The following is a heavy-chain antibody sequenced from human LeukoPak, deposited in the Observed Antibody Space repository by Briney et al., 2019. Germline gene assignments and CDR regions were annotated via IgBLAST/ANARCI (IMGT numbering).Heavy chain of an antibody. D-gene: IGHD3-22*01. J-gene: IGHJ4*02. Sequence: ASVKVSCKASGYSFSSYGISWVRQAPGQGLEWMGWISGYNGNTNYAQKFQGRVTMTRDTSTSTVYMELSSLRSEDTAVYYCARGGYYYDSSGYYGLPNYWGQGTLVTVPS. CDR1: GYSFSSYG. V-gene: IGHV1-18*01. CDR2: ISGYNGNT. CDR3: ARGGYYYDSSGYYGLPNY.